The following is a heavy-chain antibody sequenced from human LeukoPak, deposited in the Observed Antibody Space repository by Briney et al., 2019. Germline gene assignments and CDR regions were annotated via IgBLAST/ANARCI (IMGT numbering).Heavy chain of an antibody. J-gene: IGHJ6*03. CDR3: ARDSRYYYYLYIDV. D-gene: IGHD2-2*01. V-gene: IGHV3-7*01. Sequence: GGSVRLSCEASGFTFSSYWMSWVRQAPGQGLEWVGNIKQEGSEKYYVDSVKGGFTISRDNAKNSLDLQMNSLRAEDTAVYYCARDSRYYYYLYIDVWGKGTTVTVSS. CDR2: IKQEGSEK. CDR1: GFTFSSYW.